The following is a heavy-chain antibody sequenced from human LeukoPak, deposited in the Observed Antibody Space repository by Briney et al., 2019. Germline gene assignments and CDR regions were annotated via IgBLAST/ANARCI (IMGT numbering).Heavy chain of an antibody. D-gene: IGHD2-8*02. CDR2: INHSGST. J-gene: IGHJ1*01. CDR3: ARGTWSVYFQH. CDR1: GGSFSGCY. Sequence: PSETLSLTCAVYGGSFSGCYWSWIRQPPGKGLEWIGEINHSGSTNYNPSLKSRVTISVDTSKNQFSLKLSSVTAADTAVYYCARGTWSVYFQHWGQGTLVTVSS. V-gene: IGHV4-34*01.